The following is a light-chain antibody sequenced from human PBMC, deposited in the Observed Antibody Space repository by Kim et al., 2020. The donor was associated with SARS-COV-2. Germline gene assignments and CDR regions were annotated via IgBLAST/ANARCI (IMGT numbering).Light chain of an antibody. CDR1: QDIRVW. Sequence: IQMTQSPSTLSAPVGDRVTITCRASQDIRVWLAWYQKKPGKAPKMLIYRASELASGVPSRFSGSGSGTDFTLTISSLQPDDFATYYCQQYNIPWTFGQGTKVDIK. V-gene: IGKV1-5*03. CDR2: RAS. CDR3: QQYNIPWT. J-gene: IGKJ1*01.